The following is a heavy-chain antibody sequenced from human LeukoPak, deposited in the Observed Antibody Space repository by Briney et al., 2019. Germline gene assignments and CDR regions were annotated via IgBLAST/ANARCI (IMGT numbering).Heavy chain of an antibody. J-gene: IGHJ4*02. V-gene: IGHV4-31*03. D-gene: IGHD6-13*01. Sequence: SETLSLTCTGSGGSISSGGYYWSWIRQHPGKGLEWIGYIYYSGSTYYNPSLKSRVTISVDTSKNQFSLKLSSVTAADTAVYYCARGTKPSSSSWYPSTYFDYWGQGTLVTVSS. CDR1: GGSISSGGYY. CDR2: IYYSGST. CDR3: ARGTKPSSSSWYPSTYFDY.